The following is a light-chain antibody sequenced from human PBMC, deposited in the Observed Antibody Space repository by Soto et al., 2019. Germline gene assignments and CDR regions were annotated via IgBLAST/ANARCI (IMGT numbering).Light chain of an antibody. J-gene: IGLJ2*01. CDR3: SSYTSSSTPHVV. CDR1: SSDVGGYNY. V-gene: IGLV2-14*01. Sequence: QSVLTQPASVSGSPGQSITISCTGTSSDVGGYNYVSWYQQHPGKAPKLMIYDVSNRPSGVSNRFSGSKSGNTASLTISGLQAEDEADYYCSSYTSSSTPHVVFGGGTKLTDL. CDR2: DVS.